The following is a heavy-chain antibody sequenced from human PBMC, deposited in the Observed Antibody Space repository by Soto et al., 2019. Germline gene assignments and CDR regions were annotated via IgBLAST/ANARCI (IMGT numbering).Heavy chain of an antibody. J-gene: IGHJ4*02. Sequence: SETLSLTCTVSGGSISSYYWCWIRQPPGKGLEWIGEINHSGITNYNPSLNSRVTISVDTSKNQFSLKLTSVTAADMAVYYCARDYNFDTNGDLHDSWGQGSLVTGSS. CDR1: GGSISSYY. V-gene: IGHV4-34*01. CDR3: ARDYNFDTNGDLHDS. CDR2: INHSGIT. D-gene: IGHD2-8*01.